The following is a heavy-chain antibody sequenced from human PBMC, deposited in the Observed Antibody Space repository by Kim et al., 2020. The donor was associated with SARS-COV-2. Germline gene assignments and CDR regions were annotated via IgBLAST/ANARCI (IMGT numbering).Heavy chain of an antibody. Sequence: GGSLRLSCSASGFTFSSYAMHWVRQAPGKGLEYVSAISSNGGSTYYADSVKGRFTISRDNSKNTLYLQMSSLRAEDTAVYYCVKDSDRITMITYYYYGMDVWGQGTTVTVSS. J-gene: IGHJ6*02. D-gene: IGHD3-22*01. CDR3: VKDSDRITMITYYYYGMDV. V-gene: IGHV3-64D*06. CDR1: GFTFSSYA. CDR2: ISSNGGST.